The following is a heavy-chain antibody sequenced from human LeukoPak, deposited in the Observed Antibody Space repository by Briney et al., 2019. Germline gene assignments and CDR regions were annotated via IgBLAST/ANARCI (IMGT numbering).Heavy chain of an antibody. V-gene: IGHV4-34*01. J-gene: IGHJ6*03. CDR3: ARRWLRFYYMDV. CDR2: INHSGSN. Sequence: SETLSLTCAVYGGSFSGYYWSWIRQPPGKGLEWIGEINHSGSNNYNPSLKSRVTISVDTSKTQFSLKLSSVTAADTAVYYCARRWLRFYYMDVWGKGTTVTISS. D-gene: IGHD5-12*01. CDR1: GGSFSGYY.